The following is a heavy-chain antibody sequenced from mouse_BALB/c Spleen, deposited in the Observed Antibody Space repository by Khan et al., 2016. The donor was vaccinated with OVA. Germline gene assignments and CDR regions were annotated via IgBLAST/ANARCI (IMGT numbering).Heavy chain of an antibody. V-gene: IGHV9-3*02. CDR1: GYTFTNFG. CDR2: INTNTGEP. Sequence: QVQLKQSGPELKKPGETVKISCKASGYTFTNFGMNWVKQAPGKDLKWMGWINTNTGEPTYAEEFKGRFAFSLETSASTAYLQINNLKNEDTATYFCARESLLLYFDYWGQGTTLTVSS. D-gene: IGHD2-12*01. J-gene: IGHJ2*01. CDR3: ARESLLLYFDY.